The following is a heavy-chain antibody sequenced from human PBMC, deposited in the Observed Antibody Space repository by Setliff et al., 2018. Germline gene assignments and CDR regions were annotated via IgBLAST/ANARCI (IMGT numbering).Heavy chain of an antibody. CDR2: ISAYNGNT. J-gene: IGHJ3*02. V-gene: IGHV1-18*01. CDR1: GYTFTSYG. CDR3: AGTDHYDMASVSAFDI. D-gene: IGHD3-9*01. Sequence: ASVKVSCKASGYTFTSYGISWVRQAPGQGLEWMGWISAYNGNTNYAQKLQGRVTTTTDTSTSTAYMELRSLRSDDTAVYYCAGTDHYDMASVSAFDIWGQGTMVTVSS.